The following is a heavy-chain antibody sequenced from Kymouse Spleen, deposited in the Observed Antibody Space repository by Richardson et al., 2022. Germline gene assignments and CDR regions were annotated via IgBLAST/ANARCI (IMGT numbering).Heavy chain of an antibody. CDR3: AKDRSGRITMVRGVYYYYYGMDV. D-gene: IGHD3-10*01. CDR1: GFTFSSYA. V-gene: IGHV3-23*04. J-gene: IGHJ6*02. CDR2: ISGSGGST. Sequence: EVQLVESGGGLVQPGGSLRLSCAASGFTFSSYAMSWVRQAPGKGLEWVSAISGSGGSTYYADSVKGRFTISRDNSKNTLYLQMNSLRAEDTAVYYCAKDRSGRITMVRGVYYYYYGMDVWGQGTTVTVSS.